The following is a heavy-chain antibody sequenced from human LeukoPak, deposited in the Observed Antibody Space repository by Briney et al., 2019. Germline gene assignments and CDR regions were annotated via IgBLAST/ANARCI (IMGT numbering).Heavy chain of an antibody. CDR1: GFTVSSNY. J-gene: IGHJ3*02. D-gene: IGHD3-22*01. CDR2: IYSGGST. CDR3: ARLEGYYDSSGYYRKGAFDI. Sequence: GGSLRLSCAASGFTVSSNYMSWVRQAPGKGLEWVSVIYSGGSTYYEDSVKGRFTISRDNSKNTLYLQMNSLRAEDTAVYYCARLEGYYDSSGYYRKGAFDIWGQGTMVTVSS. V-gene: IGHV3-53*01.